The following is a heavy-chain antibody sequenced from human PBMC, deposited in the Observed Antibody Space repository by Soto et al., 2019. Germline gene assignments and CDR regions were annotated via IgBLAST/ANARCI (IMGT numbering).Heavy chain of an antibody. CDR3: AKDVVVGATTGLGDYYYYYGMDV. V-gene: IGHV3-30*18. J-gene: IGHJ6*02. Sequence: QVQLAESGGGVVQSGRSLRLSCAASGFTFSSYGMHWVRQAPGKGLEWVALISYDGSNKYYADSVKGRFTISRDNSKNTLYLQMNSLRAEDTAVYYCAKDVVVGATTGLGDYYYYYGMDVWGQGTTVTVSS. CDR1: GFTFSSYG. D-gene: IGHD1-26*01. CDR2: ISYDGSNK.